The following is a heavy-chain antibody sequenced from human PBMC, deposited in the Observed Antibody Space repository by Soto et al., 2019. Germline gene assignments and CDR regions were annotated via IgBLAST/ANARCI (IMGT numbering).Heavy chain of an antibody. CDR1: GFTFSSYG. CDR2: IWYDGSNK. Sequence: PGGSLRLSCAASGFTFSSYGMHWVRQAPGKGLEWVAVIWYDGSNKYYADSVKGRFTISRDNSRNTLYLQMNSLRAEDTAVYYCARSVVEPGYYSSEFDYWGQGTLDTVSS. J-gene: IGHJ4*02. CDR3: ARSVVEPGYYSSEFDY. D-gene: IGHD6-25*01. V-gene: IGHV3-33*01.